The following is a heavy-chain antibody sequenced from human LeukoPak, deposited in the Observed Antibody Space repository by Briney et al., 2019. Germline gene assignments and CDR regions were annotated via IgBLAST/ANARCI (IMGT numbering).Heavy chain of an antibody. CDR3: ARDQVSMNSYSSGWYDFQH. CDR1: GYTFTNYD. V-gene: IGHV1-69*13. D-gene: IGHD6-19*01. Sequence: SVKVSCKTSGYTFTNYDINWVRQAPGQGLEWMGGIIPIVGTANYAQKFQGRVTITADESTSTAYMELSSLRSEDTAVYYCARDQVSMNSYSSGWYDFQHWGQGTLVTVSS. J-gene: IGHJ1*01. CDR2: IIPIVGTA.